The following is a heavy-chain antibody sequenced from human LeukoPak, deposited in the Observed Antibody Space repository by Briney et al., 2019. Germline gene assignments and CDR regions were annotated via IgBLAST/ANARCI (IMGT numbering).Heavy chain of an antibody. V-gene: IGHV1-2*02. Sequence: ASVKVSCKASGYTFTGYFIHWVRQAPGQGLEWMGWINPDSGGTNYAQKFQGRVTMTRDTSISTAYMELSRLRSDDSAIYHCARGRGSWYDSSGSPYIRFDYWGQGTLVTVSS. J-gene: IGHJ4*02. CDR3: ARGRGSWYDSSGSPYIRFDY. CDR2: INPDSGGT. D-gene: IGHD3-22*01. CDR1: GYTFTGYF.